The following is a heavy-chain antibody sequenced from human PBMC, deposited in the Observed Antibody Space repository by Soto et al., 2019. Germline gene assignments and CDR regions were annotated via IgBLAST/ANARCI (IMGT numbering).Heavy chain of an antibody. CDR1: GGSISSSSYY. CDR2: IYYSGST. D-gene: IGHD2-15*01. J-gene: IGHJ5*02. Sequence: SETLSLTCTVSGGSISSSSYYWGWIRQPPGKGLEWIGSIYYSGSTYYNPSLKSRVTISVDTSKNQFSLKLSSVTAADTAVYYCARPHCSGGSCYPYNWFDPWGQGTLVTVSS. CDR3: ARPHCSGGSCYPYNWFDP. V-gene: IGHV4-39*01.